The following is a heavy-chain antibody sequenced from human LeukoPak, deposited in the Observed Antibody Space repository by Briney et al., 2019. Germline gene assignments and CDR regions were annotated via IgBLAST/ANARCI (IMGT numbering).Heavy chain of an antibody. V-gene: IGHV3-33*08. CDR1: GFTVSSNY. J-gene: IGHJ4*02. CDR2: IGYDGTNE. D-gene: IGHD2-2*01. CDR3: ARDFYCSRTSCYAPSFDY. Sequence: GESLRLSCAASGFTVSSNYMSWVRQAPGKGLEWVALIGYDGTNEYYADSVKGRFTISRDNSKNTLYLQMKSLRAEDTAVYYCARDFYCSRTSCYAPSFDYWGQGTLVTVSS.